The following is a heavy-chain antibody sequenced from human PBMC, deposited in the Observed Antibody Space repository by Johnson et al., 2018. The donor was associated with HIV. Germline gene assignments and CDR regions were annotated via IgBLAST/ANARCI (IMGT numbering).Heavy chain of an antibody. CDR3: ARFEYSSSSDPVEDEVNAFDI. D-gene: IGHD6-6*01. CDR2: ISSSGSTK. Sequence: QMQLVESGGGLVKPGGSLRLSCAASGFTFSDYYMSWIRLAPGKGLEWVSYISSSGSTKYYTDSVKGRFTISRDNSKNTLYLQMNSLRVEDTAVYYCARFEYSSSSDPVEDEVNAFDIWGQGTMVTVSS. J-gene: IGHJ3*02. CDR1: GFTFSDYY. V-gene: IGHV3-11*04.